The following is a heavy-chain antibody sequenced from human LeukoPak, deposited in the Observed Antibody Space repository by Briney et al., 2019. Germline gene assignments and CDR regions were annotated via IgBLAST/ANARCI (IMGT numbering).Heavy chain of an antibody. CDR1: GFIFDNYA. V-gene: IGHV3-43*02. D-gene: IGHD6-19*01. Sequence: AGGSLRLSCAAPGFIFDNYAIHWVRQAPGKGLEWVSLISGDGGSTFYADSVRGRFTISRDNTRKSLSLQMSSLRSGDTALYYCARESETSGWYDYWGQGTLVIVSS. CDR2: ISGDGGST. CDR3: ARESETSGWYDY. J-gene: IGHJ4*02.